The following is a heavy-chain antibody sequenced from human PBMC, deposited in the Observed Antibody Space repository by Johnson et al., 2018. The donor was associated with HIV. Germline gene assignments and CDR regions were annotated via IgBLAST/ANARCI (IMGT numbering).Heavy chain of an antibody. Sequence: EVQVVESGGGLVQPGRSLRLTCAASGFIFDDYAMYWVRQAPGKGLEWVSGISWNSGIIGYADSVKGRFTISRDNAKNSLYLQMNRLRGEDTALYHCAKDMSGYDDAFDIWGQGTMVTVSS. J-gene: IGHJ3*02. D-gene: IGHD5-12*01. CDR3: AKDMSGYDDAFDI. CDR1: GFIFDDYA. CDR2: ISWNSGII. V-gene: IGHV3-9*01.